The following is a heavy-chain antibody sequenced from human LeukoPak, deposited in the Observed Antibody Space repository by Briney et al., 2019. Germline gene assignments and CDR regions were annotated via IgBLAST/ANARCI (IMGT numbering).Heavy chain of an antibody. D-gene: IGHD6-13*01. CDR3: ARDRGYSSRWNFGKDYYMDV. V-gene: IGHV3-33*01. Sequence: GGSLRLSCSASGFTFSTYGMNWVRQAPGKGLEWVAVIWYDGSHANYADAVKGRFTISRDSSKNTLYLQMNSPRAEDTAVYYCARDRGYSSRWNFGKDYYMDVWGKGTTVTVSS. CDR1: GFTFSTYG. J-gene: IGHJ6*03. CDR2: IWYDGSHA.